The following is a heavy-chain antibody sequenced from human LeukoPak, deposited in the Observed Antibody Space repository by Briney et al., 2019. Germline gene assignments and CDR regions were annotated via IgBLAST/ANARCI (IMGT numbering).Heavy chain of an antibody. J-gene: IGHJ6*03. D-gene: IGHD6-19*01. CDR2: INPNSGNT. CDR1: GYTFTGYY. CDR3: ARRAVGNSYYHSMDV. Sequence: GASVKVSCKASGYTFTGYYIHWVRQAPGQGLEWVGWINPNSGNTGYAQKFQGRVTITRNTSISTAFMELSSLRSEDTAVYYCARRAVGNSYYHSMDVWGKGTTVTVSS. V-gene: IGHV1-8*03.